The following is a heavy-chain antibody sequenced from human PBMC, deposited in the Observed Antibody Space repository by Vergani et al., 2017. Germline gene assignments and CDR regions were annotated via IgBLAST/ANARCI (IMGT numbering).Heavy chain of an antibody. D-gene: IGHD3-16*01. Sequence: QVQLQESGPGLVKPSQTLSLTCTVSGGSISSGSYYWSWIRQPAGKGLEWIGRIYTSGSTNYNPSLKSRVTISVDTSKNQFSLQLSSVTAADTAVYYCARFVGGFFDYWGQGTLVTVSS. CDR2: IYTSGST. CDR1: GGSISSGSYY. CDR3: ARFVGGFFDY. J-gene: IGHJ4*02. V-gene: IGHV4-61*02.